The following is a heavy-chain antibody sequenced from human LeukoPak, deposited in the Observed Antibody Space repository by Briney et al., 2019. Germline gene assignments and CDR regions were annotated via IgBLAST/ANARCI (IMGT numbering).Heavy chain of an antibody. CDR1: GGSISSGGYS. Sequence: SQTLSLTCAVSGGSISSGGYSWSWIRQPPGKGLEWIGYIYHSGSTYYNPSLKSRVTISVDTSKNQFSLKLSSVTAADTAVYYCARRDSSGGYYFDYWGQGTLVTVSS. V-gene: IGHV4-30-2*01. D-gene: IGHD6-19*01. CDR3: ARRDSSGGYYFDY. J-gene: IGHJ4*02. CDR2: IYHSGST.